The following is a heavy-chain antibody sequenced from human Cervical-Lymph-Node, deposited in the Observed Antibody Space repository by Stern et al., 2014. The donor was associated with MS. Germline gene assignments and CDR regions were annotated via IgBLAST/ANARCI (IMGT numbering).Heavy chain of an antibody. CDR3: ARARVGDYARSPHLDS. Sequence: EVQLVESGGGLVKPGESLRLSCDASGFTFSHYSIHWVRQAPGKGLAWISSLSNNSTHTYYADSVEGRFTISRDSAKDSVSLHMVSLRAEDTAVYYCARARVGDYARSPHLDSWGQGTLVTVSS. V-gene: IGHV3-21*01. CDR1: GFTFSHYS. J-gene: IGHJ4*02. CDR2: LSNNSTHT. D-gene: IGHD4-17*01.